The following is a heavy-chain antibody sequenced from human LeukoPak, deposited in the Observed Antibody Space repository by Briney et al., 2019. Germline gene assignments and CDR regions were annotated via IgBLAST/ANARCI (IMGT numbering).Heavy chain of an antibody. Sequence: SVKVSCKASGGTFSSYAISWVRQAPGQGLEWMGGIIPIFGTANYAQKFQGRVTITADESTSTAYLELSSLRSEDTAVYYCARSRRNYYDSSGYYYFDYWGQGTLVTVSS. CDR2: IIPIFGTA. J-gene: IGHJ4*02. V-gene: IGHV1-69*13. D-gene: IGHD3-22*01. CDR3: ARSRRNYYDSSGYYYFDY. CDR1: GGTFSSYA.